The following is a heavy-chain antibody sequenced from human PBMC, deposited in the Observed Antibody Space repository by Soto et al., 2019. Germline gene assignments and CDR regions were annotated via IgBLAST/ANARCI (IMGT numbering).Heavy chain of an antibody. CDR2: ISGDGSET. Sequence: EVQVVESGGGLVQPGGSLRLSCAASGFTFTDYWMHWVRQVPGKGLVCVSRISGDGSETNYADSVEGRFSIYRDNAKNTVVLRMDSLRAEDTAVYYCTRGRVPFGGYDYFDSWGQGTLVTVSS. CDR3: TRGRVPFGGYDYFDS. V-gene: IGHV3-74*01. D-gene: IGHD5-12*01. J-gene: IGHJ4*02. CDR1: GFTFTDYW.